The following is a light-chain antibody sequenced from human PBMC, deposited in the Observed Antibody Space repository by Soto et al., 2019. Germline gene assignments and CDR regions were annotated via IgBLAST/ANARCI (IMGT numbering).Light chain of an antibody. V-gene: IGKV3-15*01. CDR1: QSISGT. CDR2: GAS. Sequence: EIVMTQSPATLSVSPGGRATLSCRASQSISGTLAWYQEKPAPAPRLLINGASGRPTGFPARFSGSGSGTDFTLTISSLQSEDFAVYYCQQFDNWPWTFGQGTKVEIK. J-gene: IGKJ1*01. CDR3: QQFDNWPWT.